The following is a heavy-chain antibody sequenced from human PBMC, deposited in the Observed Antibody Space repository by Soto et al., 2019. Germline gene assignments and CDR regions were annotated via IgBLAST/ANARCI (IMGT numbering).Heavy chain of an antibody. V-gene: IGHV3-33*01. J-gene: IGHJ6*02. CDR1: GFTFSSYG. CDR2: IWYDGSNK. CDR3: ARDFGSAGRYYGMDV. D-gene: IGHD3-10*01. Sequence: PGGSLRLSCAASGFTFSSYGMHWVRQAPGKGLEWVAVIWYDGSNKYYADSVKGRFTISRDNSKNTLYLQMNSLRAEDTAVYYCARDFGSAGRYYGMDVWGQGTTVTVSS.